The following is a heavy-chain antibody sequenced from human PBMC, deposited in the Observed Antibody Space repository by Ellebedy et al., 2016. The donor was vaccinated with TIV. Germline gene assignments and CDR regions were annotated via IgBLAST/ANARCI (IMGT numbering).Heavy chain of an antibody. Sequence: PGGSLRLSCAASGLIFNHYSMNWVSHAPGKGLEWISSISSTGFYISYADSVKGRFTISRDDAKNYLFLQMNSLRAEDTAVYYCATSSRGWGWDAFDIWGQGTLVTVSS. CDR1: GLIFNHYS. D-gene: IGHD6-19*01. CDR2: ISSTGFYI. CDR3: ATSSRGWGWDAFDI. J-gene: IGHJ3*02. V-gene: IGHV3-21*04.